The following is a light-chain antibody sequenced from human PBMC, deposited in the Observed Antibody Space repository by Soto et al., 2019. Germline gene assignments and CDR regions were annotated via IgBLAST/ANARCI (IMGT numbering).Light chain of an antibody. V-gene: IGKV1-5*03. J-gene: IGKJ4*01. CDR1: QSISSW. Sequence: DIQMTQSPSTLSASVGDRVTIACRASQSISSWLAWYQQKPGKAPKLLIYKASTLESGVPSRCSGSGSRAEFTLSVSSLRPDDFATYDCRHCDSYSTFGGGAKLEIK. CDR2: KAS. CDR3: RHCDSYST.